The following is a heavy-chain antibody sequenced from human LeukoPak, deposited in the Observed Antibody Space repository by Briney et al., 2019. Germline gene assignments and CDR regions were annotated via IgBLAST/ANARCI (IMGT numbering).Heavy chain of an antibody. Sequence: SETLSLTCTVSGASISDFYWSWIRQSPEKGLEWLGYIFHTGSTNYNPSAKSRVTISMDTSKNQFSLRLNSVTAADTAVYYCARHPQEFRSDWFDPWGQGTLVTVSS. CDR1: GASISDFY. D-gene: IGHD3-10*01. J-gene: IGHJ5*02. V-gene: IGHV4-59*08. CDR3: ARHPQEFRSDWFDP. CDR2: IFHTGST.